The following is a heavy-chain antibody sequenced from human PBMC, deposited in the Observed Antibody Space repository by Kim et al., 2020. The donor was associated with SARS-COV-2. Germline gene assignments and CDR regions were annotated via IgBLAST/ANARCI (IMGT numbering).Heavy chain of an antibody. CDR2: IYPSDSYT. CDR1: GYSFTRYW. D-gene: IGHD2-15*01. CDR3: ATWGDCSGGSCIRCCDY. J-gene: IGHJ4*02. Sequence: GESLKISCKGSGYSFTRYWISWVRQMPGKGLEWMGRIYPSDSYTNYSPSFQGHVTISADKSISPAYLPWSSLKASDSGMYYCATWGDCSGGSCIRCCDYWGQGTLVTVSS. V-gene: IGHV5-10-1*01.